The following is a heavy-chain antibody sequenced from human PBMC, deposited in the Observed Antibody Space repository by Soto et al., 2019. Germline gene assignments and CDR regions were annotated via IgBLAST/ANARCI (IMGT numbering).Heavy chain of an antibody. CDR3: ARRNFGVLTDY. J-gene: IGHJ4*02. V-gene: IGHV3-7*03. CDR1: GFNFRDFW. D-gene: IGHD3-3*01. Sequence: EVQLVESGGGLVQPGGSLRLSCAVSGFNFRDFWMSWVRQAPGKGLEWVANIKQDGSEKYYVDSVKGRFTVSRDNAKNSLYLQMNSLRAEDTAMCYCARRNFGVLTDYWGPGTLVTVSS. CDR2: IKQDGSEK.